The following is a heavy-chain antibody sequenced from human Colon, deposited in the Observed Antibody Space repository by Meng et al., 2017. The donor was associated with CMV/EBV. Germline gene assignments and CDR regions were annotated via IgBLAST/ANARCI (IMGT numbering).Heavy chain of an antibody. CDR1: GGSVSSGGYY. J-gene: IGHJ6*02. CDR2: IYYSGST. D-gene: IGHD3-3*01. V-gene: IGHV4-61*08. Sequence: SETLSLTCTVSGGSVSSGGYYWSWIRQPPGKGLEWIGYIYYSGSTNYNPSLKSRLTISVDTSKNQFSLKLSSVTAADTAVYYCARDWIFVVITSDYYYYGMDVWGQGTTVTVSS. CDR3: ARDWIFVVITSDYYYYGMDV.